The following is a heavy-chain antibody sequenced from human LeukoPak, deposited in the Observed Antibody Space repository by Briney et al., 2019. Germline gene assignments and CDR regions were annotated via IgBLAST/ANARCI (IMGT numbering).Heavy chain of an antibody. CDR2: IYYSGST. Sequence: SETLSLTCTVSGGSISSGGYYWSWIRQHPGKGLEWIGYIYYSGSTYYNPSLKSRVTISVDTSKNQFSLKLSSVTAADTAVYYCARSHPNFTAMGPSYYFDYWGQGTLVTVSS. V-gene: IGHV4-31*03. D-gene: IGHD5-18*01. CDR1: GGSISSGGYY. J-gene: IGHJ4*02. CDR3: ARSHPNFTAMGPSYYFDY.